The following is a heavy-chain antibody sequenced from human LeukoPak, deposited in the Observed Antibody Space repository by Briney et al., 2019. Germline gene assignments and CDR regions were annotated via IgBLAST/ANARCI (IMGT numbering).Heavy chain of an antibody. J-gene: IGHJ4*02. CDR2: IRYDGSNK. Sequence: GGSLRLSCAASGFTFSSYGMHWVRQAPGKGLEWVAFIRYDGSNKYYADSVKGRFTISRDNFKNTLYLQMNSLRAEDTAVYYCAKDGYPGYYGSGSYSYYFDYWGQGTLVSLSS. V-gene: IGHV3-30*02. D-gene: IGHD3-10*01. CDR3: AKDGYPGYYGSGSYSYYFDY. CDR1: GFTFSSYG.